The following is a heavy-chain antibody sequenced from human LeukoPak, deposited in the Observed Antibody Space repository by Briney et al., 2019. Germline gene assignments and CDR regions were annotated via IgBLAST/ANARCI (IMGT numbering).Heavy chain of an antibody. Sequence: GGSLRLSCAASGFTFSSYGMHWVRQAPGKGLEWVAVISYDGSNKYYADSVKGRFSISRDNSKNTLYLQMNSLRAEDTAVYYCAKDRMIVVVMYYFDYWGQGTLVTVSS. J-gene: IGHJ4*02. CDR1: GFTFSSYG. CDR3: AKDRMIVVVMYYFDY. D-gene: IGHD3-22*01. CDR2: ISYDGSNK. V-gene: IGHV3-30*18.